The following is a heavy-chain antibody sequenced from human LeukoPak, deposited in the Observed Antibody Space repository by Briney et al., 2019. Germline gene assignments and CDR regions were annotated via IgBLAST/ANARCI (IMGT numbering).Heavy chain of an antibody. CDR3: APEGGTYYYDSSGCPDY. V-gene: IGHV3-23*01. D-gene: IGHD3-22*01. Sequence: PGGSLRLSCAASGFTFSSYAMSWVRQAPGKGLEWVSAISGSGGSTYYADSVKGRFTISRDNSKNTLYLQMNSLRAEDTAVYYCAPEGGTYYYDSSGCPDYWGQGTLVTVSS. CDR2: ISGSGGST. J-gene: IGHJ4*02. CDR1: GFTFSSYA.